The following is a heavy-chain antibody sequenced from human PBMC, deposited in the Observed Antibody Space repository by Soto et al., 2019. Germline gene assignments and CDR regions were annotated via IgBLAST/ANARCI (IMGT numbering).Heavy chain of an antibody. CDR1: GVTFSNAW. CDR2: IKSKTDGGTT. CDR3: TTDPGPYCSSTSCHYYYYGMDV. V-gene: IGHV3-15*01. Sequence: GRSLRVSCAASGVTFSNAWMSWVRQAPGKGLEWVGRIKSKTDGGTTDYAAPVKGRFTISRDDSKNTLYLQMNSLKTEDTAVYYCTTDPGPYCSSTSCHYYYYGMDVWGQETTVTVSS. J-gene: IGHJ6*02. D-gene: IGHD2-2*01.